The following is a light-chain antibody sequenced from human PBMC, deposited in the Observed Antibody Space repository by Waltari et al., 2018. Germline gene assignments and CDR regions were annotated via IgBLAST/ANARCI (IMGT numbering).Light chain of an antibody. Sequence: QSALTQPASVSGSPGQSITISCTGTSSDVGGYNYFSWYQQHPGKAPKLIIYDVSNRPSGVSNRFSGSKSGNTASLTISGLQAEDEADYYCSSYISSDTLELFGGGTSLTV. V-gene: IGLV2-14*03. CDR2: DVS. CDR1: SSDVGGYNY. J-gene: IGLJ2*01. CDR3: SSYISSDTLEL.